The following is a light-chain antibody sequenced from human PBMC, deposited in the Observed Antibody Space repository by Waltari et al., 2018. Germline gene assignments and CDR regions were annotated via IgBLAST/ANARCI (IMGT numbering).Light chain of an antibody. V-gene: IGLV1-51*01. CDR1: SSNIGNYY. Sequence: QSVLTQPPSVSAAPGQKVTISCSGSSSNIGNYYVSWYHQRPGAPPKLLIYDKNKRPSGIPERFAESKSGASATLDITGLKSGDEADYYCATWDNSLTDVVFGGGTKLTVL. CDR3: ATWDNSLTDVV. J-gene: IGLJ2*01. CDR2: DKN.